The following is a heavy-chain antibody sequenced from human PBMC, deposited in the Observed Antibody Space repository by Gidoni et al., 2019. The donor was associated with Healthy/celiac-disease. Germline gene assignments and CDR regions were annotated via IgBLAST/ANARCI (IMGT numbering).Heavy chain of an antibody. CDR2: ISSSSSYI. Sequence: EVQLVESGGGLVKPGGSLRLSCAASGFTFSSHSMNWVRQAPGKGLEWVSSISSSSSYIYYADSVKGRFTISRDNAKNSLYLQMNSLRAEDTAVYYCARDTRMYSSGWYPPYYYYGMDVWGQGTTVTVSS. D-gene: IGHD6-19*01. CDR1: GFTFSSHS. CDR3: ARDTRMYSSGWYPPYYYYGMDV. J-gene: IGHJ6*02. V-gene: IGHV3-21*01.